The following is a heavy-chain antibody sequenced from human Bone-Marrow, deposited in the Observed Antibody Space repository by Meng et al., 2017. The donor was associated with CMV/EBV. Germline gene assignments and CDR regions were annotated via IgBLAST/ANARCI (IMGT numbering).Heavy chain of an antibody. CDR3: ARQGDLIDY. CDR1: GGSFSGYY. J-gene: IGHJ4*02. CDR2: INHSGST. Sequence: GSLRLSCAVCGGSFSGYYWSWIRQPPGKGLEWIGEINHSGSTNYNPSLKSRVTISVDTSKNQFSLKLSSVTAADTAVYYCARQGDLIDYWGQGTRVTVYS. V-gene: IGHV4-34*01. D-gene: IGHD3-16*01.